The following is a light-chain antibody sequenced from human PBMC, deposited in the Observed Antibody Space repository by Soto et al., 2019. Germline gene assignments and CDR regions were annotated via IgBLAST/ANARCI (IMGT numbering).Light chain of an antibody. CDR2: DAS. Sequence: DIQMTQSPPTLSASVGDRVTITCRASQSIDNRLAWYQQKPGNAPRLLIHDASSLDSGVPSRFSGSGYGTRFTLTISSLQPDDFATSFCQQYTTFWTFGQGTKVEI. V-gene: IGKV1-5*01. CDR3: QQYTTFWT. CDR1: QSIDNR. J-gene: IGKJ1*01.